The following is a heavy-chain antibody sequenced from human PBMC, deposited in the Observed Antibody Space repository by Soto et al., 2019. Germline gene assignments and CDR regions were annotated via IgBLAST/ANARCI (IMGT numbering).Heavy chain of an antibody. CDR1: GGTFSSNS. CDR3: ARAVLIISRSYEQQDRMDV. CDR2: IIPLFGTT. J-gene: IGHJ6*02. V-gene: IGHV1-69*06. D-gene: IGHD6-13*01. Sequence: SAVKVSCKASGGTFSSNSINWVRQAPGQGLEWMGSIIPLFGTTDYAQNFQGRVTISADKFTNTAYMELNSLRSEDTAVYFCARAVLIISRSYEQQDRMDVWSQGTTVIVSS.